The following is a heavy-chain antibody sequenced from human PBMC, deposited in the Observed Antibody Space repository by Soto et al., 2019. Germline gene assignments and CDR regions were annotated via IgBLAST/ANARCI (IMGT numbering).Heavy chain of an antibody. CDR1: GGSFSGYY. V-gene: IGHV4-34*01. J-gene: IGHJ5*02. CDR2: INHSGST. CDR3: ARARIVVVPAARYNWFDP. D-gene: IGHD2-2*01. Sequence: SETLSLTCAVYGGSFSGYYWSWIRQPPGKGLEWIGEINHSGSTNYNPSLKSRVTISVDTSKSQFSLKLSSVTAADTAVYYCARARIVVVPAARYNWFDPWGQGTLVTVSS.